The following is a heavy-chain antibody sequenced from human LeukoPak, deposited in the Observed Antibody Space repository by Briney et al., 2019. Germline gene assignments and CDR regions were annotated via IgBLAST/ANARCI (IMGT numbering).Heavy chain of an antibody. CDR2: ITASGGDT. D-gene: IGHD5-18*01. V-gene: IGHV3-23*01. Sequence: GGSLRLSCAASGFTFSSYAVGWVRQAPGKGLEWVSAITASGGDTYYADSVKGRFTISRDNSKNTLHLQVNSLRAEDTAVYYCAKGNGYSYGRYYFDYWGQGTLVTVSS. CDR3: AKGNGYSYGRYYFDY. J-gene: IGHJ4*02. CDR1: GFTFSSYA.